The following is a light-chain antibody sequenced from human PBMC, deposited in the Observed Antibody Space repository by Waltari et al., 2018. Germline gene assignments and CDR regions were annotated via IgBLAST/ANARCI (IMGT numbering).Light chain of an antibody. CDR3: QQYNSYPLT. Sequence: DIQMTQSPSTLSASLGDRVTITCRASQSISDWLAWYQQKPGKAPNLLIYQASNLESVVPSRFSGSGSGTEFTLTISSLQPDDFATYYCQQYNSYPLTFGGGTKVEIK. CDR2: QAS. CDR1: QSISDW. J-gene: IGKJ4*01. V-gene: IGKV1-5*03.